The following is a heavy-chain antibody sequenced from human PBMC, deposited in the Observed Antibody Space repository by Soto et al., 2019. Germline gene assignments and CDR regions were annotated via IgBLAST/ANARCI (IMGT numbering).Heavy chain of an antibody. CDR1: GFTFSKFV. CDR3: TKASPDRHHMDV. Sequence: VQLVESGGGVVQPGGSLRLSCAASGFTFSKFVMRWVRQTPGKGLEWVSTITETGGDTYYTDSVKGRFTISRDNSKNTLYLQMTSLRAEDTALYYCTKASPDRHHMDVWGQGTTVTVSS. V-gene: IGHV3-23*04. J-gene: IGHJ6*02. CDR2: ITETGGDT.